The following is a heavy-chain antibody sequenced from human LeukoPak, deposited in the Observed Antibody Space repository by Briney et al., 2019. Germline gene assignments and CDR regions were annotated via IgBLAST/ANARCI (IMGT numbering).Heavy chain of an antibody. Sequence: SGGSLRLSCAASGFTFSSYAMSWVRQAPGKGLEWVSAISGSGGSTYYADSVKGRFTISRDNSKNTLYLQMNGLRAEDTAVYYCAKSSGYSYGSIDYWGQGTLVTVSS. D-gene: IGHD5-18*01. V-gene: IGHV3-23*01. CDR1: GFTFSSYA. CDR2: ISGSGGST. J-gene: IGHJ4*02. CDR3: AKSSGYSYGSIDY.